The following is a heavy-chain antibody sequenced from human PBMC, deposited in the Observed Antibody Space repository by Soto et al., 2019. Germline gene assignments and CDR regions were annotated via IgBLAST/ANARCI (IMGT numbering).Heavy chain of an antibody. CDR1: GLALSTSS. D-gene: IGHD2-2*01. CDR3: ARDRYCSSTNCQGSVFAFDI. Sequence: GGSLRLSCAAFGLALSTSSMNWVRQAPGRGLEWISYIRRHTSVTAYADSVKGRFTISRDNPKNSLYLQMNSLRAEDTAVYYCARDRYCSSTNCQGSVFAFDIWGQGTMVTVSS. V-gene: IGHV3-48*04. CDR2: IRRHTSVT. J-gene: IGHJ3*02.